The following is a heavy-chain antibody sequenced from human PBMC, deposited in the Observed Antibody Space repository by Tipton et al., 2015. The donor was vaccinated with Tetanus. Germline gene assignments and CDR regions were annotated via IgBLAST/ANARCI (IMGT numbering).Heavy chain of an antibody. V-gene: IGHV3-9*01. CDR3: ARLEEYTYGFDL. CDR1: GFTFDDYA. J-gene: IGHJ3*01. Sequence: SLRLSCAASGFTFDDYAMHWVRQAPGKGLEWVSGISWNSGSIGYADSVKGRFTISRDNSKNSVYLQMSSLRADDTAVYYCARLEEYTYGFDLWGQGTMVTVSS. CDR2: ISWNSGSI. D-gene: IGHD1-1*01.